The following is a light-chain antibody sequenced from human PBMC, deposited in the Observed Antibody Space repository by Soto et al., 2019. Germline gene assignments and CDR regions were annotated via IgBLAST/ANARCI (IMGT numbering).Light chain of an antibody. Sequence: DIVMTQSPDSLAVSLGERATINFKSSQSVLYSSNNKNYLAWYQQQPGQPPKLLIYWASTRESGVPDRFSGSASGTDSPPTISSLQAEDAVVYYCQQYYSTLWTFGQGTKVDIK. CDR2: WAS. CDR1: QSVLYSSNNKNY. CDR3: QQYYSTLWT. J-gene: IGKJ1*01. V-gene: IGKV4-1*01.